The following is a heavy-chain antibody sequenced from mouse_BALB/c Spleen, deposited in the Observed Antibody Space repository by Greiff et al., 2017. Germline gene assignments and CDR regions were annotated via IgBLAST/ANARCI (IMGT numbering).Heavy chain of an antibody. J-gene: IGHJ2*01. CDR1: GFTFTDYY. Sequence: EVQRVESGGGLVQPGGSLRLSCATSGFTFTDYYMSWVRQPPGKALEWLGFIRNKANGYTTEYSASVKGRFTISRDNSQSILYLQMNTLRAEDSATYYCARDGHYYGSPFFDYWGQGTTLTVSS. CDR3: ARDGHYYGSPFFDY. CDR2: IRNKANGYTT. V-gene: IGHV7-3*02. D-gene: IGHD1-1*01.